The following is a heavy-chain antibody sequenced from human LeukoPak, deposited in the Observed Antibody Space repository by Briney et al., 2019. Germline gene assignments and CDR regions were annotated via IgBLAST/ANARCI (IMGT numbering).Heavy chain of an antibody. V-gene: IGHV3-23*01. Sequence: PGGSLRLSCAASGFTFSSYAMSWVRQAPGKGLEWVSAISDRGGDTYYAYSVKGRFTISRDNSKNTLYLQMNSLRAEDTAVYYCARDGGAPDYWGQGTLVTVSS. J-gene: IGHJ4*02. D-gene: IGHD3-16*01. CDR1: GFTFSSYA. CDR2: ISDRGGDT. CDR3: ARDGGAPDY.